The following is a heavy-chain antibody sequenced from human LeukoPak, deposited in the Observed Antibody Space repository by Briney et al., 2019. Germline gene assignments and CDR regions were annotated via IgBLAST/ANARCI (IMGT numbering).Heavy chain of an antibody. CDR3: AKERTITIFGVVISNWFDP. Sequence: GGSLRLSCAASGITVSTNYMSWVRQAPGKGLEWVSIIYSGGGTYYADSVKGRFTISRENSKNTLYLQMNSLRAEDTAVYYCAKERTITIFGVVISNWFDPWGQGTLVTVSS. J-gene: IGHJ5*02. V-gene: IGHV3-53*01. CDR1: GITVSTNY. D-gene: IGHD3-3*01. CDR2: IYSGGGT.